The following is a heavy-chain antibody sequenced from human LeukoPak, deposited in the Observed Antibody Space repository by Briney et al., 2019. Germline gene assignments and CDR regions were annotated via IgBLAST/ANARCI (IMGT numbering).Heavy chain of an antibody. CDR3: VKWTNYYFAL. D-gene: IGHD2-8*01. CDR1: GFSLSSHG. Sequence: GSPRLSCVVSGFSLSSHGMHWVRQAPGKGLEDVSAISSNGISTFYANSVKGRFTVSRDDSKNTVYLQMGSLRAEDMAVYYCVKWTNYYFALWGRRTMVADSS. J-gene: IGHJ2*01. V-gene: IGHV3-64*01. CDR2: ISSNGIST.